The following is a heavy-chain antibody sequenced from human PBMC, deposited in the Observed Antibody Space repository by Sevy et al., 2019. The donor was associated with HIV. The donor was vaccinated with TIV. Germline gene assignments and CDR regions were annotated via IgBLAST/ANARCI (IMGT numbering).Heavy chain of an antibody. J-gene: IGHJ6*02. D-gene: IGHD1-26*01. Sequence: GGSLRLSCAASGISFNNYGMHWVRRAPGKGLEWLAVISYDGTNQYYADSVKGGFTISRDDSKNTLYLQMNGLRVEDTAVYYCAQVGGSKWELFEFYAMHVWGQGTTVTVSS. CDR1: GISFNNYG. V-gene: IGHV3-30*18. CDR2: ISYDGTNQ. CDR3: AQVGGSKWELFEFYAMHV.